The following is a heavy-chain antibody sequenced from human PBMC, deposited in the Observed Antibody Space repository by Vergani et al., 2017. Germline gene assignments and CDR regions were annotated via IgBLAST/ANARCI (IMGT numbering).Heavy chain of an antibody. V-gene: IGHV3-73*01. CDR3: TRRGYSSGSGDY. CDR2: IRSKANSYAT. J-gene: IGHJ4*02. D-gene: IGHD6-19*01. Sequence: VQLVESGGGVVQPGRSLRLSCAASGFTFSSYAMHWVRQASGKGLEWVGRIRSKANSYATAYAASVKGRFTISRDDSKNTAYLQMNSLKTEDTAVYYCTRRGYSSGSGDYWGQGTLVTVSS. CDR1: GFTFSSYA.